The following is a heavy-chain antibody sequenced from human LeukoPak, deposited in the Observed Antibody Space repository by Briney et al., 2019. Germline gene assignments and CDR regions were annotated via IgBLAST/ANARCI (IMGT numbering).Heavy chain of an antibody. D-gene: IGHD5-24*01. Sequence: PSETLSLTCTVSGGYISSYYWSWIRQPPGKGLEWIGYIYYSGSTNCNPSLKSRVTISVDTSKNQFSLKLSSVTAADTAVYYCARGSRDGYNELHFDYWGQGTLVTVSS. CDR2: IYYSGST. J-gene: IGHJ4*02. CDR1: GGYISSYY. V-gene: IGHV4-59*01. CDR3: ARGSRDGYNELHFDY.